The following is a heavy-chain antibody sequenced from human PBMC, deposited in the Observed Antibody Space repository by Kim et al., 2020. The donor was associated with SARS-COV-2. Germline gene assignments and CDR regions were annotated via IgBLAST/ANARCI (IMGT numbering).Heavy chain of an antibody. D-gene: IGHD5-12*01. Sequence: GGSLRLSCAASGFTFSSYWMTWVRQAPGKGLEWVANIKEDGSERKYADSMKGRFTISRDNGKDSVYLQMKSLSVEDTAIYYCARAYPRVYSFGGPSGVDVWGQGTTVTVSS. V-gene: IGHV3-7*03. CDR1: GFTFSSYW. CDR3: ARAYPRVYSFGGPSGVDV. CDR2: IKEDGSER. J-gene: IGHJ6*02.